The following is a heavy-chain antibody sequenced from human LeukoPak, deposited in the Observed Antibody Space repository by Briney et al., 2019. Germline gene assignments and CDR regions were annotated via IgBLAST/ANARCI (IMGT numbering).Heavy chain of an antibody. Sequence: GGSLRLSCAASGFTFSSYSMNWVRQAPGKGLEWVSYITSSGSVMYHADSVRGRFTISRDNAKNSLYLEMNSLRDEDTAVYYCATWSVGEGGYSYGFDNWGQGTLVTVSS. CDR2: ITSSGSVM. J-gene: IGHJ4*02. V-gene: IGHV3-48*02. D-gene: IGHD5-18*01. CDR1: GFTFSSYS. CDR3: ATWSVGEGGYSYGFDN.